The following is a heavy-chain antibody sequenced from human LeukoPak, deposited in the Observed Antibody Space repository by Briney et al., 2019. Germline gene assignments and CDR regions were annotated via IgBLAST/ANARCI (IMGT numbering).Heavy chain of an antibody. CDR3: ARDGYCSGGSCYAFDP. V-gene: IGHV3-7*01. Sequence: GGSLRLSCAASGFTFSSYWMSWVRQAPGKGLEWVANIKQGGSEKYYVDSVKGRFTISRDNAKNSLYLQMNSLRAEDTAVYYCARDGYCSGGSCYAFDPWGQGTLVTVSS. CDR2: IKQGGSEK. D-gene: IGHD2-15*01. J-gene: IGHJ5*02. CDR1: GFTFSSYW.